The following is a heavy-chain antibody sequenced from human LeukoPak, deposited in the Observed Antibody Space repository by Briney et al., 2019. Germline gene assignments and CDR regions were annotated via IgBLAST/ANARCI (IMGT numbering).Heavy chain of an antibody. J-gene: IGHJ4*02. CDR3: AKEVAAAGTYY. D-gene: IGHD6-13*01. CDR2: ISGSGGST. V-gene: IGHV3-23*01. CDR1: GFTFSNYG. Sequence: SGGSLRLSCAASGFTFSNYGMNWVRQAPGRGLEWVSGISGSGGSTYYADSVKGRFTISRDNAKNSLYLQMNSLRAEDTALYYCAKEVAAAGTYYWGQGTLVTVSS.